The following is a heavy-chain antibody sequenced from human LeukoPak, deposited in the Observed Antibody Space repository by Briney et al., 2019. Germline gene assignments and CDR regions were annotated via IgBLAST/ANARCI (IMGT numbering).Heavy chain of an antibody. Sequence: SVTVSCQASGGTFSSYAIRWVRQAPGQGLEWMGRIITIIGTANYAQKFQGRVTITTDESTSTAYMELSSLRSEDTAVYYCASRNSYGGEDYWGQGTLVTVSS. V-gene: IGHV1-69*05. CDR2: IITIIGTA. D-gene: IGHD5-18*01. CDR3: ASRNSYGGEDY. CDR1: GGTFSSYA. J-gene: IGHJ4*02.